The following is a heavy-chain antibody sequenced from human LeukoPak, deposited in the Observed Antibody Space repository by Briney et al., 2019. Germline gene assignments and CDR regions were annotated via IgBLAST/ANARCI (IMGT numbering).Heavy chain of an antibody. CDR3: ARGVRGYSYGSYWFDP. Sequence: SETLSLTCAVYGGSFSDYYWSWIRQPPGKGLEWIGEINHSGSTNYNPSLKSRVTISVDTSKNQFSLKLYSVTAADTAVYYCARGVRGYSYGSYWFDPWGQGTLVTVSS. CDR1: GGSFSDYY. D-gene: IGHD5-18*01. J-gene: IGHJ5*02. V-gene: IGHV4-34*01. CDR2: INHSGST.